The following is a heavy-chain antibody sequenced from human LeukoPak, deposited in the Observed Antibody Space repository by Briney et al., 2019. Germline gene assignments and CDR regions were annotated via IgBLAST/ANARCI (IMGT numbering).Heavy chain of an antibody. CDR1: GYTFTGYY. J-gene: IGHJ4*02. D-gene: IGHD5-24*01. Sequence: ASVKVSCKASGYTFTGYYMHWVRQAPGQGLEWMGWINPNSGGTNYAQKFQGRVTMTRDTSISTAYMELSRLRSDDTAVYYCAMGEVEMAQRGYYFDYWGQGTLVTVSS. V-gene: IGHV1-2*02. CDR2: INPNSGGT. CDR3: AMGEVEMAQRGYYFDY.